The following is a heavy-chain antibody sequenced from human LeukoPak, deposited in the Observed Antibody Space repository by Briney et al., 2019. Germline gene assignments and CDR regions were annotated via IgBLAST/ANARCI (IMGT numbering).Heavy chain of an antibody. V-gene: IGHV1-2*02. Sequence: ASVKVSCKASGYTFSSNDINWVRQAPGQGLEWMGWINPNSGGTNYAQKFQGRVTMTRDTSISTAYMELSRLRSDDTAVYYCARPALSSYYDSSGYYYDYWGQGTLVTVSS. D-gene: IGHD3-22*01. CDR1: GYTFSSND. J-gene: IGHJ4*02. CDR2: INPNSGGT. CDR3: ARPALSSYYDSSGYYYDY.